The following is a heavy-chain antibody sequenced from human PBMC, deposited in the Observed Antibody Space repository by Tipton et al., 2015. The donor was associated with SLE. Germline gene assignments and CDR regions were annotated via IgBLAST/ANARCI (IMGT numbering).Heavy chain of an antibody. CDR3: ARGGDGYSTSSFYY. D-gene: IGHD2-2*01. CDR1: GGSISSGDYY. V-gene: IGHV4-30-4*08. CDR2: IYHSGHT. Sequence: TLSLTCTVSGGSISSGDYYWTWIRQPPGKGLEWIGSIYHSGHTYYHPSLKRRLIISVDTSKNQFSLSLNSVTAADTAVDYCARGGDGYSTSSFYYWGRGSLFTVSS. J-gene: IGHJ4*02.